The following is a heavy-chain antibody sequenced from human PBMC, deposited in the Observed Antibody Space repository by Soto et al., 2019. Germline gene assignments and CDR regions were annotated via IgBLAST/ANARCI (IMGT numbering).Heavy chain of an antibody. J-gene: IGHJ4*02. V-gene: IGHV1-18*01. CDR3: ARTDSRPQDFDF. CDR1: GYTFTSYG. CDR2: ISAYNGNT. Sequence: QVQLVQSGAEVKKPGASVKVSCKASGYTFTSYGITWVRQAPGQGLEWMGWISAYNGNTNYAQKLQGRVTMTTYTSTSTAYMELRRLRSYDTAGYYCARTDSRPQDFDFWGQGTLVTVSS. D-gene: IGHD6-13*01.